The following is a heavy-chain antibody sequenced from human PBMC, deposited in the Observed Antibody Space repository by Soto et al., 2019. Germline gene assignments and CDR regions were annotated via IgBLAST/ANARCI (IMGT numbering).Heavy chain of an antibody. Sequence: SQTLSLTCAISGDSVSTNTAAWNWVRQSPSRGLEWLGMTYYRSKWYFDYAVSVKSRITITPDTSKNQFSLHLDSVTPGDTAVYYCTRTRGQLLADAFDIWGHGTMVTVSS. CDR3: TRTRGQLLADAFDI. CDR2: TYYRSKWYF. J-gene: IGHJ3*02. D-gene: IGHD2-2*01. CDR1: GDSVSTNTAA. V-gene: IGHV6-1*01.